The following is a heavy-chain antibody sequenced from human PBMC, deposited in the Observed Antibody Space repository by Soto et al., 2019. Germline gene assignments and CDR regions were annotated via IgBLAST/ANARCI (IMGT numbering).Heavy chain of an antibody. D-gene: IGHD2-15*01. CDR2: IYYSGST. V-gene: IGHV4-31*03. Sequence: PSETLSLTCTVSGGSISSGGYYWSWIRQHPGKGLEWIGYIYYSGSTYYNPSLKSRVTISVDTSKNQFSLKLSSVTAADTAVYYCARDLDMGQTLFDPWGQGTLVTLSS. J-gene: IGHJ5*02. CDR3: ARDLDMGQTLFDP. CDR1: GGSISSGGYY.